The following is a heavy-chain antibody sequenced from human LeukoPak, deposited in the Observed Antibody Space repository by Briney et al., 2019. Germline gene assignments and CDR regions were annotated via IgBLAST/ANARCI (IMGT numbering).Heavy chain of an antibody. Sequence: SETLSLTCTVSGGSISSGSYCWSWIRQPAGKGLEWIGRIYTSGSTKYNPSLRRRVTISVDTSKNKFSLKLSCVNAAETAVYYCARDLSADVWGKGTTVTVSS. J-gene: IGHJ6*04. V-gene: IGHV4-61*02. CDR2: IYTSGST. CDR3: ARDLSADV. D-gene: IGHD3-3*02. CDR1: GGSISSGSYC.